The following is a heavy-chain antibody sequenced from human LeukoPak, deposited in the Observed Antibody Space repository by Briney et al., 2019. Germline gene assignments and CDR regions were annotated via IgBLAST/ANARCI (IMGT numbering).Heavy chain of an antibody. V-gene: IGHV4-39*07. CDR1: GGSISSSSYY. CDR2: IYYSGST. CDR3: ARAPGTYDSSGYYLYYFDY. Sequence: SETLSLTCTVSGGSISSSSYYWGWIRQPPGKGLEWIGSIYYSGSTYYNPSLKSRVTISVDTSKNQFSLKLSSVTAADTAVYYCARAPGTYDSSGYYLYYFDYWGQGTLVTVSS. D-gene: IGHD3-22*01. J-gene: IGHJ4*02.